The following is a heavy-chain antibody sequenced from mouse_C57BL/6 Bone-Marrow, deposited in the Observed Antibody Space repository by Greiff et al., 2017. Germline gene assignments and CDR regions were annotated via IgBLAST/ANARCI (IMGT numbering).Heavy chain of an antibody. J-gene: IGHJ2*01. D-gene: IGHD4-1*01. CDR2: IRNKANGYTT. V-gene: IGHV7-3*01. Sequence: EVKLVESGGGLVQPGGSLSLSCAASGFTFTDYYMSWVRQPPGKALEWLGFIRNKANGYTTEYSASVKGRFTIARDNSQSILYLQMNALRAEDRATYYCARARTGTLDYWGQGTTLTVSS. CDR3: ARARTGTLDY. CDR1: GFTFTDYY.